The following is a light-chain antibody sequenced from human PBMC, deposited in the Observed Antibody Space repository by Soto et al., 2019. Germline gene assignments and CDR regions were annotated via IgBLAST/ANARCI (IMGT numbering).Light chain of an antibody. CDR2: GAS. Sequence: EIVMTQSPATLSVSPGERAALSCRASQSVNSNFAWYQQKPGQAPRLLIYGASTRATDIPARFSGSRSGTEFTLTISSLQSEDFAVYYCQQYNNWPYTFGQGTKLEIK. CDR3: QQYNNWPYT. J-gene: IGKJ2*01. V-gene: IGKV3-15*01. CDR1: QSVNSN.